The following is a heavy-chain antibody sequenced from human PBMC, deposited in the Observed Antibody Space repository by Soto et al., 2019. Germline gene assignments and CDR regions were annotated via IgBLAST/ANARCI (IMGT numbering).Heavy chain of an antibody. D-gene: IGHD6-13*01. V-gene: IGHV1-69*13. CDR1: GGTFSSYA. Sequence: GASVKVSCKASGGTFSSYAISWVRQAPGQGLEWMGGIIPIFGTANYAQKFQGRVTITADESTSTAYMELSSLRSEDTAVYYCARVAYSSSWVLGYYGMDVWGQGTTVTVS. J-gene: IGHJ6*02. CDR3: ARVAYSSSWVLGYYGMDV. CDR2: IIPIFGTA.